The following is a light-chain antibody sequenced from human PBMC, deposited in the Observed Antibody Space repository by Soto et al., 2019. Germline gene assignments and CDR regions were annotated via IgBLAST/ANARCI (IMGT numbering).Light chain of an antibody. CDR3: QQYDSSPIT. V-gene: IGKV3-20*01. CDR2: GAS. CDR1: QILTSRS. J-gene: IGKJ5*01. Sequence: EIVLTQSPGTLSLSPGESATLLCRPSQILTSRSLAWYQQKPGQAPRLLIYGASSRATGIPDRFSGSGSGTDFTLTITPLEPEDFAVYFCQQYDSSPITFGQGTRLEIK.